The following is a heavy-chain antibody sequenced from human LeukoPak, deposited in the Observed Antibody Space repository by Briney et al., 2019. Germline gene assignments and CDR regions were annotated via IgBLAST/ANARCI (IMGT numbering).Heavy chain of an antibody. J-gene: IGHJ6*03. CDR3: ATVEGWEQEGPPEYYYYMDV. D-gene: IGHD1-26*01. CDR1: GFTVSSDS. V-gene: IGHV3-53*01. CDR2: IYSGGST. Sequence: GGSLRLSCTVSGFTVSSDSMSWVRQAPGKGLEWVSFIYSGGSTHYSDSVKGRFTISRDNSKNTLYLQMNSLRAEDTAVYYCATVEGWEQEGPPEYYYYMDVWGKGTTVTISS.